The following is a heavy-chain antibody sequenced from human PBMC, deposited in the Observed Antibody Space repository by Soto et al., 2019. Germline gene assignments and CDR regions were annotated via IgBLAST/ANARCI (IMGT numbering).Heavy chain of an antibody. CDR2: IYYSGST. J-gene: IGHJ4*02. V-gene: IGHV4-59*08. Sequence: SETLSLTCTVSGGTISSWYWSWIRQPPGKGLEWIGYIYYSGSTNCNPSLKSRVTISVDTSKNQFSLKLSSVTAADTAVYYCARRYGSAIDYWGQGTLVTVS. D-gene: IGHD1-26*01. CDR1: GGTISSWY. CDR3: ARRYGSAIDY.